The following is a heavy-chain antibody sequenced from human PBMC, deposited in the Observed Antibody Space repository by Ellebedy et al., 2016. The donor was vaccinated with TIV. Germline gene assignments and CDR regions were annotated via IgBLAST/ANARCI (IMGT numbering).Heavy chain of an antibody. J-gene: IGHJ4*02. CDR1: GGSISSYY. CDR2: IYTSGST. Sequence: SETLSLXXTVSGGSISSYYWSWIRQPAGKGLEWIGRIYTSGSTNYNPSLKSRVTMSVDTSKNQFSLKLSSVTAADTAVYYCARVDSYGDYFDYWGQGTLVTVSS. D-gene: IGHD4-17*01. CDR3: ARVDSYGDYFDY. V-gene: IGHV4-4*07.